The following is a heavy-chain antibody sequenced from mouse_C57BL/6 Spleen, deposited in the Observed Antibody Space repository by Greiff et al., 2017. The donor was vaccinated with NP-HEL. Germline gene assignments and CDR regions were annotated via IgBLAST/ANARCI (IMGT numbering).Heavy chain of an antibody. CDR1: GYSITSGYY. CDR2: ISYDGSN. CDR3: ARAFWDVYAMDY. Sequence: EVQLVESGPGLVKPSQSLSLTCSVTGYSITSGYYWNWIRQFPGNKLEWMGYISYDGSNNYNPSLKNRISITRDTSKNQFFLKLNSVTTEDTATYYCARAFWDVYAMDYWGQGTSVTVSS. J-gene: IGHJ4*01. V-gene: IGHV3-6*01. D-gene: IGHD4-1*01.